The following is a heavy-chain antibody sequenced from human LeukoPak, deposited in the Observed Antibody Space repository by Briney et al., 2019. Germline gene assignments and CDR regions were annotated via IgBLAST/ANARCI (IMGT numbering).Heavy chain of an antibody. V-gene: IGHV1-18*01. D-gene: IGHD3-9*01. Sequence: ASVKVSCKASGYTFTSYGISWVRQAPGQGLEWMGWISAYNGNTNYAQKFQGRVTMTRDTSISTAYMELSRLRSDDTAVYYCARAGQGYDILTRRFFDYWGQGTLVTVSS. CDR3: ARAGQGYDILTRRFFDY. CDR2: ISAYNGNT. CDR1: GYTFTSYG. J-gene: IGHJ4*02.